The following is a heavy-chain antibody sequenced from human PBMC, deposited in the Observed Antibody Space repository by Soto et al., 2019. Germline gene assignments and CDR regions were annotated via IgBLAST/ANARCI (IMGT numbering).Heavy chain of an antibody. CDR2: IYPGDSDT. V-gene: IGHV5-51*01. CDR3: ATAPIDYYYYYGMDV. J-gene: IGHJ6*02. Sequence: GESLKISCKGSGYSFTSYWIGWVRQMPGKGLEWMGIIYPGDSDTRYSPSFQGQVTISADKSISTAYLQWSSLKASDTAMYYCATAPIDYYYYYGMDVWGQGTTVTVSS. CDR1: GYSFTSYW.